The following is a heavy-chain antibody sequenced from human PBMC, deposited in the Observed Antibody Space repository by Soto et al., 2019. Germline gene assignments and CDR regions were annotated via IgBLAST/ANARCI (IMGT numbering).Heavy chain of an antibody. CDR1: GFTFSDYG. V-gene: IGHV3-33*01. Sequence: QVQLMESGGGVVQPGRSLRLSCAASGFTFSDYGMHWVRQAPGKGLEWVAVIWHDGSEKYYADSVKGRFNISRDNSKNTLYLQVNNLRVEDTAVYYCAREGSVAGTSLIDSWGRGALVTVSS. D-gene: IGHD6-19*01. J-gene: IGHJ4*02. CDR2: IWHDGSEK. CDR3: AREGSVAGTSLIDS.